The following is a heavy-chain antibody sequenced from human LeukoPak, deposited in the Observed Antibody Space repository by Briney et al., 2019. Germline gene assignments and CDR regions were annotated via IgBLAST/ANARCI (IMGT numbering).Heavy chain of an antibody. CDR2: ISTYNGNT. V-gene: IGHV1-18*01. Sequence: ASVKVSCKTAGYTFTNYGISWVRQAPGQGLEWMGWISTYNGNTNYAQKLRGRVTVTTDTSTSTAFMELRSLRSDDTAVYYCAREGDYCSGGSCYGYWGQGTLVTVSS. CDR1: GYTFTNYG. CDR3: AREGDYCSGGSCYGY. D-gene: IGHD2-15*01. J-gene: IGHJ4*02.